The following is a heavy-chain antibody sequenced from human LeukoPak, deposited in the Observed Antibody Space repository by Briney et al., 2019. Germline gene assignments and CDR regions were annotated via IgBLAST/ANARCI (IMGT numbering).Heavy chain of an antibody. CDR2: ITSGGSDI. V-gene: IGHV3-48*01. Sequence: GGSLRLSCAASGFSFSASAMHWVRQALGKGLEWVSFITSGGSDIAYSDSVKGRFAISRDNANNTLFLQMNSLRVEDTAVYYCARLIIYGGRDYGGQGTLVTVSS. CDR1: GFSFSASA. D-gene: IGHD4-23*01. CDR3: ARLIIYGGRDY. J-gene: IGHJ4*02.